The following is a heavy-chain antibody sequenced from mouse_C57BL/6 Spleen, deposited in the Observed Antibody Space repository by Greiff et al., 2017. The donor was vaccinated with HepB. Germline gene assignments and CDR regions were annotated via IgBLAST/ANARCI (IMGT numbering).Heavy chain of an antibody. J-gene: IGHJ4*01. V-gene: IGHV1-59*01. D-gene: IGHD1-1*01. Sequence: QVQLQQPGAELVRPGPSVKLSCKASGYTFTSYWMHWVKQRPGQGLEWIGVIDPSDSYTNYNQKFKGKATLTVDTSSSTAYMQLSSLTSEDSAVYYCARSTDWYAMDYWGQGTSVTVSS. CDR3: ARSTDWYAMDY. CDR1: GYTFTSYW. CDR2: IDPSDSYT.